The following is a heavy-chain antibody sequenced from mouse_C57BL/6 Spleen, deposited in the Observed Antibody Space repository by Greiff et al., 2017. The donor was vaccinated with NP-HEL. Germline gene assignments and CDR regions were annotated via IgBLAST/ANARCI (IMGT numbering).Heavy chain of an antibody. J-gene: IGHJ3*01. Sequence: EVQLQESGTVLARPGASVKMSCKTSGYTFTSYWMHWVKQRPGQGLEWIGAIYPGNSDTSYNQKFKGKAKLTAVTSASTAYMELSSLTNEDSAVYYCTTITTVVATRFAYWGQGTLVTVSA. CDR2: IYPGNSDT. D-gene: IGHD1-1*01. CDR1: GYTFTSYW. CDR3: TTITTVVATRFAY. V-gene: IGHV1-5*01.